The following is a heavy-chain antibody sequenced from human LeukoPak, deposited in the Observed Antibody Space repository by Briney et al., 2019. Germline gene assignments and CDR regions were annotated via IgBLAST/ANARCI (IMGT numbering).Heavy chain of an antibody. CDR3: ARDQVLAFATHYYYYMDV. CDR1: GGTFSSYA. Sequence: SVKVSCKASGGTFSSYAISWVRQAPGQGLEWMGGIIPIFGTANYAQKFQGRVTITADKSTSTAYMELSSLRSDDTAVYYCARDQVLAFATHYYYYMDVWGKGTTVTVSS. D-gene: IGHD3-3*01. CDR2: IIPIFGTA. J-gene: IGHJ6*03. V-gene: IGHV1-69*06.